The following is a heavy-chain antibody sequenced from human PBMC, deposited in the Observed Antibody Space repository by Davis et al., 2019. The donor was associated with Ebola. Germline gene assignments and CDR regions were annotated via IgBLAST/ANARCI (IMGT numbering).Heavy chain of an antibody. D-gene: IGHD3-3*01. CDR1: GHSFSSYW. J-gene: IGHJ6*03. CDR2: IYPGDSDT. Sequence: GESLKISCKGSGHSFSSYWIAWVRQMPGKGLEWMGVIYPGDSDTRYSPSFQGQVTILADKSLSTVYLQWSSLKASDTAMYFCARLGDFWSSRPYMDVWGKGTTVTVSS. CDR3: ARLGDFWSSRPYMDV. V-gene: IGHV5-51*01.